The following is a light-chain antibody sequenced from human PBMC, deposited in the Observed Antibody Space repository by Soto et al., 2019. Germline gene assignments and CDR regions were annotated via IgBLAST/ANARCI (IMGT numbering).Light chain of an antibody. V-gene: IGKV3-15*01. Sequence: EILVTQSPATLSVSPGESTTLSCRASRSVSRNLAWYQQKPGQAPRLLIHTASTRASGVPARFSGSGSGTDFTLTITNLQSEDFAVYFCLQYNEWLGTFGLGTRVDSK. CDR3: LQYNEWLGT. CDR2: TAS. CDR1: RSVSRN. J-gene: IGKJ1*01.